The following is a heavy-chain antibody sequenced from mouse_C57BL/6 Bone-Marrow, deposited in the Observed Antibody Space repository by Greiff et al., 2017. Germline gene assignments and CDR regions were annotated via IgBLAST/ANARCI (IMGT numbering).Heavy chain of an antibody. CDR1: GYTFTSYW. CDR2: IYPGSGST. Sequence: VKLVESGAELVKPGASVKMSCKASGYTFTSYWITWVKQRPGQGLEWIGDIYPGSGSTNYNEKFKSKATLTVDTSSSTAYMQLSSLTSEDSAVYYCARWGWLPFDYWGQGTTRTVSS. J-gene: IGHJ2*01. D-gene: IGHD2-3*01. V-gene: IGHV1-55*01. CDR3: ARWGWLPFDY.